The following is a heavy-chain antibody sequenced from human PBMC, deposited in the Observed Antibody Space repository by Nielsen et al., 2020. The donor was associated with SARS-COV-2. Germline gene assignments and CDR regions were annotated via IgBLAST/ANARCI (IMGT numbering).Heavy chain of an antibody. CDR2: IYASGIT. CDR3: ARAGAETNGWSTDTFDI. V-gene: IGHV4-4*07. CDR1: GGSISSHY. J-gene: IGHJ4*02. D-gene: IGHD2-8*01. Sequence: GSLRLSCTVSGGSISSHYVNWIPQPAGKALEWIGRIYASGITDYNPSLKSPLSMSLDTSRKQFSLKLRSMTAADTAVYYCARAGAETNGWSTDTFDIWGQGTLVTVSS.